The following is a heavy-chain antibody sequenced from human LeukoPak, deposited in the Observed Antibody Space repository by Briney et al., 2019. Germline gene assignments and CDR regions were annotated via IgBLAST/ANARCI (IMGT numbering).Heavy chain of an antibody. CDR3: AKNGDRGAYCTGGTCYPYFYYYMDV. CDR2: ISSTGGTT. V-gene: IGHV3-23*01. D-gene: IGHD2-15*01. J-gene: IGHJ6*03. Sequence: GGTLRLSCAASGITFSSYGMSWVRQAPGKGLEWVSSISSTGGTTYYADSVKGRFTISRDNSKNTLYLQMNSLRAEDTAIYYCAKNGDRGAYCTGGTCYPYFYYYMDVWGKGTTVT. CDR1: GITFSSYG.